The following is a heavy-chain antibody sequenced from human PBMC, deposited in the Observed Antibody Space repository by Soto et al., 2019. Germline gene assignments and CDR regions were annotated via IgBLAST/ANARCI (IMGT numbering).Heavy chain of an antibody. D-gene: IGHD6-13*01. CDR3: ARGGQTAAGAY. J-gene: IGHJ4*02. CDR1: GFTFSNYW. V-gene: IGHV3-74*01. CDR2: INSDGSTT. Sequence: EVQLVESGGGLVQPGGSLRLSCAASGFTFSNYWMHWVRQAPGKGLVWVSRINSDGSTTSYADSVKGRFTISRDNAKNTLYLQMNTLRAEDTAVYYCARGGQTAAGAYWGQGTLFTVSS.